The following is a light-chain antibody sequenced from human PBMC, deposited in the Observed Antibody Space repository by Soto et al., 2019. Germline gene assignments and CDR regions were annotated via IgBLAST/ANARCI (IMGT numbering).Light chain of an antibody. CDR3: TSYAGSTTYV. J-gene: IGLJ1*01. CDR2: EVS. CDR1: SSDVGGYNY. Sequence: QSALTQPPSASGSPGQSVTISCTGTSSDVGGYNYVSWYQQHPGKAPKLMIYEVSKRPSGVPDCFSGSKSGNTASLTVSGLQAEDEADYYCTSYAGSTTYVFGTGTKLTVL. V-gene: IGLV2-8*01.